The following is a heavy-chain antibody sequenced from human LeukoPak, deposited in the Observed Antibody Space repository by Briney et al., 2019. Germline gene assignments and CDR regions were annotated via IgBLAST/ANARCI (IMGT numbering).Heavy chain of an antibody. J-gene: IGHJ4*02. Sequence: PGRSVRLSCAASGFTFSSYGMHWVRQAPGKGLEWVAVIWYDGSNKYYADSVKGRFTISRDNSKNTLYLQMNSLRAEDTAVYYCARDKGDGYNWGTIDYWGQGTLVTVSS. V-gene: IGHV3-33*01. CDR2: IWYDGSNK. CDR1: GFTFSSYG. CDR3: ARDKGDGYNWGTIDY. D-gene: IGHD5-12*01.